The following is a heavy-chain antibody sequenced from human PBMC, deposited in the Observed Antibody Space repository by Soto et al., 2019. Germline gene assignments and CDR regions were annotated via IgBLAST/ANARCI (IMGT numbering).Heavy chain of an antibody. CDR3: AKTLFDSSSPPVRRYYYYYGMDV. V-gene: IGHV3-30*18. CDR1: GFTFSSYG. CDR2: ISYDGSNK. D-gene: IGHD6-6*01. J-gene: IGHJ6*02. Sequence: GGSLRLSCAASGFTFSSYGMHWVRQAPGKGLEWVAVISYDGSNKYYADSVKGRFTISRDNSKNTLYLQMNSLRAEDTAVYYCAKTLFDSSSPPVRRYYYYYGMDVWGQGTTVTVSS.